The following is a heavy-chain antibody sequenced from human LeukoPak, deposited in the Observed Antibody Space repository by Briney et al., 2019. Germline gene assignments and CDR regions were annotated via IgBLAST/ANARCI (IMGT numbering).Heavy chain of an antibody. CDR3: ARRSCGGDCYYYYYYYMDV. CDR1: GGSTSSGGYY. CDR2: IYHSGST. J-gene: IGHJ6*03. D-gene: IGHD2-21*01. V-gene: IGHV4-30-2*01. Sequence: SETLSLTCTVSGGSTSSGGYYWSWIRQPPGKGLEWIGYIYHSGSTYYNPSLKSRVTISVDRSKNQFSLKLSSVTAADTAVYYCARRSCGGDCYYYYYYYMDVWGKGTTVTVSS.